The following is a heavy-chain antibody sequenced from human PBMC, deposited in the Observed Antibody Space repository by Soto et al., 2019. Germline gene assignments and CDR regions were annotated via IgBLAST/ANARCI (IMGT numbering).Heavy chain of an antibody. Sequence: VQLQESGPGLVKPSETLSLTCRVSGGSISDDYWSWIRQPPGKRLEWIGYMYKGGSINYNPSPKSRVTFSVDTSKNQFSLKLSSVTAADTAVYYCARSYYDRSGYAVDPWGQGTLVTVSS. CDR3: ARSYYDRSGYAVDP. D-gene: IGHD3-22*01. CDR1: GGSISDDY. J-gene: IGHJ5*02. V-gene: IGHV4-4*09. CDR2: MYKGGSI.